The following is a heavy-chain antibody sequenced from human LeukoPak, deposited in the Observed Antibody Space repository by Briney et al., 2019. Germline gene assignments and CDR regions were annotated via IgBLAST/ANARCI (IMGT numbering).Heavy chain of an antibody. CDR3: AKDPNWNYDTPCFDY. CDR2: ISSSGSTI. CDR1: GFTFSDYY. V-gene: IGHV3-11*01. J-gene: IGHJ4*02. D-gene: IGHD1-7*01. Sequence: KPGGSLRLSCAASGFTFSDYYMSWIRQAPGKGLEWVSYISSSGSTIYYADSVKGRFTISRDNAKNSLYLQMNSLRAEDTALYYCAKDPNWNYDTPCFDYWGQGTLVTVSS.